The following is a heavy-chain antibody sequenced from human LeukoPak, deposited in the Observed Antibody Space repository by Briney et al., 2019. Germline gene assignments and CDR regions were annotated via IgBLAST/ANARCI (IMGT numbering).Heavy chain of an antibody. V-gene: IGHV3-43*02. J-gene: IGHJ4*02. CDR3: AKESGKFDY. CDR1: GFAFSSYW. Sequence: GGSLRLSCVASGFAFSSYWMSWVRQAPGKGLEWVSLISGDGVSTFYADSVKGRFSISRDNSKNSLYLEMNSLRTEDAAMYYCAKESGKFDYWGQGTLVAVSS. CDR2: ISGDGVST.